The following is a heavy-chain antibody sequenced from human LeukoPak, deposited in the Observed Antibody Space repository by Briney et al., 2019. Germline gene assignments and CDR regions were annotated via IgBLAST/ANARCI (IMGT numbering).Heavy chain of an antibody. CDR3: ARGRRDFQH. CDR1: GGSISTYY. CDR2: INHSGST. Sequence: PSETLSLTCTVSGGSISTYYWNWIRQPPGKGLEWIGEINHSGSTNYNPSLKSRVTISVDTSKNQFSLKLSSVTAADTAVYYCARGRRDFQHWGQGTLVTVSS. V-gene: IGHV4-34*01. J-gene: IGHJ1*01.